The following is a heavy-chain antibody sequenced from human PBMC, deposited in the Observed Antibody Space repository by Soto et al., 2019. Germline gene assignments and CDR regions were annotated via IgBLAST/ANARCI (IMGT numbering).Heavy chain of an antibody. V-gene: IGHV5-51*01. CDR1: GYSFTSYW. J-gene: IGHJ6*02. Sequence: GASLQISCKGSGYSFTSYWIGLVRQMPGKGLEWMGIIYPGDSDTTYSPSFQGQVTISAAKSISTAYLQWISLKASDTAMYYSEMWRRIIGYPALYWHGAKDVWAQGSTDT. D-gene: IGHD5-18*01. CDR2: IYPGDSDT. CDR3: EMWRRIIGYPALYWHGAKDV.